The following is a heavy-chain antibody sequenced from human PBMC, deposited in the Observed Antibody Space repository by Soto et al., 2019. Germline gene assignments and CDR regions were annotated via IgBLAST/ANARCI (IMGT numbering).Heavy chain of an antibody. D-gene: IGHD6-13*01. V-gene: IGHV3-23*01. CDR1: VFTFSSYA. CDR3: AKVVAAAGHFDY. J-gene: IGHJ4*02. CDR2: ISGSGGST. Sequence: TGGSLRLSCAASVFTFSSYAMSWVRQAPGKGLEWVSAISGSGGSTYYADSVKGRFTISRDNSKNTLYLQMNSLRAEDTAVYYCAKVVAAAGHFDYWGQGTLVTVSS.